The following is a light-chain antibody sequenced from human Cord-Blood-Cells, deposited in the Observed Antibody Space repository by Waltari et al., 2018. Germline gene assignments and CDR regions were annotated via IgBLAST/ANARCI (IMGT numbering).Light chain of an antibody. CDR2: QDS. Sequence: SYELTQPPSVSVSTGQTASITCSGDKLGDKYACWYQQKPGQAPVLVIYQDSKRHSGIPERFARSNSGNTATLTIGGTQAMDEADYYCQAWDSSTVVFGGGTKLTVL. CDR3: QAWDSSTVV. V-gene: IGLV3-1*01. J-gene: IGLJ2*01. CDR1: KLGDKY.